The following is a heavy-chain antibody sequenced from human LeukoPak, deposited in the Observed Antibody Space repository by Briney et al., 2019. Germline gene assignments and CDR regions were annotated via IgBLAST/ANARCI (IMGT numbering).Heavy chain of an antibody. CDR1: GGSISSYY. Sequence: PSETLSLTCTVSGGSISSYYWSWIRQPPGKGLEWIGYIYYSGSTNYNPSLKSRVTISVDTSKNQFSLKLSSVTAADTAVYYCASTYFAHDYFDYWGQGTLVTVSS. V-gene: IGHV4-59*01. CDR2: IYYSGST. CDR3: ASTYFAHDYFDY. J-gene: IGHJ4*02. D-gene: IGHD3-9*01.